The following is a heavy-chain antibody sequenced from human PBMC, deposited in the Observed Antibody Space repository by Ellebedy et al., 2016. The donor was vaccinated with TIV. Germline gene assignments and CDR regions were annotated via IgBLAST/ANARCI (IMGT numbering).Heavy chain of an antibody. CDR1: GYTFTNHW. D-gene: IGHD6-19*01. V-gene: IGHV5-51*01. CDR3: ARLGEYSSGWYIRH. Sequence: GESLKISCKGSGYTFTNHWIAWVRQMPGKGLEWMGTIYPGNSDTRYSPSFQGQVTISADKSISTAYLQWSSLKASDTAMYYCARLGEYSSGWYIRHWGQGTLVTVSS. J-gene: IGHJ4*02. CDR2: IYPGNSDT.